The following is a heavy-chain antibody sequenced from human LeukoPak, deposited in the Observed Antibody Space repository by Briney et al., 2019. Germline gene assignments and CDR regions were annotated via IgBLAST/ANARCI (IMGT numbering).Heavy chain of an antibody. Sequence: SETLSLTCTVSGGSISSTIDYWGWIRQPPGKRLEWIGTIYYSGSAYYNPSLKSRVTISVDTSKNQFSLKLSSVTAADTAVYYCARDLGADPYYFDNWGQGTLVSVSS. CDR1: GGSISSTIDY. J-gene: IGHJ4*02. CDR3: ARDLGADPYYFDN. CDR2: IYYSGSA. V-gene: IGHV4-39*07.